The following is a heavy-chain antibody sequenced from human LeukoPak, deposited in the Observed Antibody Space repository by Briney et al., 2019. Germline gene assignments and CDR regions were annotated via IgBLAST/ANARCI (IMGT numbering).Heavy chain of an antibody. V-gene: IGHV4-34*01. CDR2: INHSGST. CDR1: GGSFSRYY. CDR3: AREEVVPAAMSGRGSYGMDV. D-gene: IGHD2-2*01. Sequence: SETLSLTCAVDGGSFSRYYWSWIRQPPGKGLGWVGEINHSGSTTYNTSLKSRVTISVDTSKNQFSLKLSSVTAADTAVYYCAREEVVPAAMSGRGSYGMDVWGKGTTVTVSS. J-gene: IGHJ6*04.